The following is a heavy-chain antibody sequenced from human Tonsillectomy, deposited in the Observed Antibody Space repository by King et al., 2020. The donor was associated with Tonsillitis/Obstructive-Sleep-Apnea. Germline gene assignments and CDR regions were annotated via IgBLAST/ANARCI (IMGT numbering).Heavy chain of an antibody. CDR1: GFTVSSDY. D-gene: IGHD2-2*01. Sequence: VQLVESGGGLVQSGGSLRLSCAASGFTVSSDYMSWVRQAPGNGLEGVSVIFSGGGTFYADSVKDRFTISRDNSKNTLFLQKNSLRPEDTAVYYCATSPISPSRPFDFWGQGTLVTVSS. J-gene: IGHJ4*02. CDR2: IFSGGGT. CDR3: ATSPISPSRPFDF. V-gene: IGHV3-66*01.